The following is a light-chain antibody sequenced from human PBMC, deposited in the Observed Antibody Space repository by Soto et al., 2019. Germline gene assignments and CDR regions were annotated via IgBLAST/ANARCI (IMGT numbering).Light chain of an antibody. CDR3: QQYKNWPPLT. CDR1: QSVSSN. J-gene: IGKJ4*01. CDR2: GAS. Sequence: EIVMTQSPATLSVSPGERATLSCRASQSVSSNLAWYQQKPGRAPRLLIYGASTRATGIPARFSGSGSGTEFTLTISSLQSEDFAVYYCQQYKNWPPLTFAGGTKVEIK. V-gene: IGKV3-15*01.